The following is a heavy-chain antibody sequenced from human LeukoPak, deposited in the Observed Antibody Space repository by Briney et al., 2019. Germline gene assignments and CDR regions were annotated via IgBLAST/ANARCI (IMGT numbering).Heavy chain of an antibody. Sequence: SETLSLTCTVSGGSISSSSYYWGWIRQPPGKGLEWIGSIYYSGSTYYNPSLKSRVTISVDTSKNQFSLKLSSVTAADTAVYYCARVPRDYYASSGYWGVGAFDIWGQGTMVTVSS. D-gene: IGHD3-22*01. CDR1: GGSISSSSYY. CDR2: IYYSGST. J-gene: IGHJ3*02. V-gene: IGHV4-39*07. CDR3: ARVPRDYYASSGYWGVGAFDI.